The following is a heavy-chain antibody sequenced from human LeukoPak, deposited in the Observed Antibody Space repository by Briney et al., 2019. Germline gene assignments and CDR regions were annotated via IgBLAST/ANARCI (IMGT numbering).Heavy chain of an antibody. Sequence: TGGSLRLSCAASGFTFSSYAMSWVRQAPGKGLEWVSAISGSGGSTYYADSVKGRFTISRDNSKNTLYLQMNRLRAEDTAVYYCAKGSSTYCSGGSCYSGRGYYYYGMDVWGQGTTVTVSS. V-gene: IGHV3-23*01. CDR2: ISGSGGST. CDR1: GFTFSSYA. CDR3: AKGSSTYCSGGSCYSGRGYYYYGMDV. D-gene: IGHD2-15*01. J-gene: IGHJ6*02.